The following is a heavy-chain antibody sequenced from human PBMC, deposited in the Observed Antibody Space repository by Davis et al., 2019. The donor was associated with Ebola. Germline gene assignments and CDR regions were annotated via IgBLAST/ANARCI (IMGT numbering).Heavy chain of an antibody. Sequence: GGSLRLSCAASGFTFGSYAMSWVRQAPGKGLEWVSSISSSSSYIYYADSVKGRFTISRDNAKNSLYLQMNSLRAEDTAVYYCAREAAVGYWGQGTLVTVSS. CDR1: GFTFGSYA. J-gene: IGHJ4*02. V-gene: IGHV3-21*01. CDR3: AREAAVGY. D-gene: IGHD6-13*01. CDR2: ISSSSSYI.